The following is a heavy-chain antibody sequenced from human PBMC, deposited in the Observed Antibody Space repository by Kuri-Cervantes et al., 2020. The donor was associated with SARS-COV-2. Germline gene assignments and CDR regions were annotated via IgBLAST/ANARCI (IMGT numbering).Heavy chain of an antibody. D-gene: IGHD3-3*01. CDR1: GGTLGTYA. J-gene: IGHJ2*01. CDR3: ARAHAYDFWSGYSHWYFDL. Sequence: SVRVPCKLSGGTLGTYAISWVRQAPGQGLEWMGRIIPILGTANYAQKFQGRVTITADKSTSTAYMELSSLRSEDTAVYYCARAHAYDFWSGYSHWYFDLWGRGTLVTVSS. V-gene: IGHV1-69*04. CDR2: IIPILGTA.